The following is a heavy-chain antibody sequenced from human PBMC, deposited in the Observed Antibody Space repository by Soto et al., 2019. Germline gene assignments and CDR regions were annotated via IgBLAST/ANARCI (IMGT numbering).Heavy chain of an antibody. V-gene: IGHV3-23*01. CDR1: VFTFSPYA. CDR3: AKGLRRLLRTQYYYGLDV. CDR2: ISGSGGNT. J-gene: IGHJ6*02. Sequence: GGSLRLSCASSVFTFSPYAMTWVRQAPGKGLEWVSSISGSGGNTNYADSVKGRFTVSRDNSKRTLSLQMNSLTEEDTAIYYCAKGLRRLLRTQYYYGLDVWGRGTTVTV. D-gene: IGHD3-16*01.